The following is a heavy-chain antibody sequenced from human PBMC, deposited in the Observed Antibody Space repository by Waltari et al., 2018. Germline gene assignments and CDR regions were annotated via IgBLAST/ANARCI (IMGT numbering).Heavy chain of an antibody. V-gene: IGHV3-9*01. CDR3: AKDYSSSFTYYFDY. CDR2: ISWNSGSI. D-gene: IGHD6-13*01. J-gene: IGHJ4*02. CDR1: GFTFDDYA. Sequence: EVQLVESGGGLVQPDRSLRLSCAASGFTFDDYAMHWVRQAPGKGLEWVSGISWNSGSIGYADSVKGRFTISRDNAKNSLYLQMNSLRAEDTALYYCAKDYSSSFTYYFDYWGQGTLVTVSS.